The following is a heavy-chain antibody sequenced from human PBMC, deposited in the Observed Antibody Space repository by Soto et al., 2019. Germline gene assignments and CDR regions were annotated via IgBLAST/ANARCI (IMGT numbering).Heavy chain of an antibody. V-gene: IGHV4-31*03. CDR3: ARTKLQYPRLDY. Sequence: PSETLSLTCTVSGGSISSGGYYWSWIRQHPGKGLEWIGYIYYSGSTYYNPSLKSRVTISVDTSKNQFPLKLSSVTAADTAVYYCARTKLQYPRLDYWGQGTLVTVSS. CDR2: IYYSGST. J-gene: IGHJ4*02. D-gene: IGHD4-4*01. CDR1: GGSISSGGYY.